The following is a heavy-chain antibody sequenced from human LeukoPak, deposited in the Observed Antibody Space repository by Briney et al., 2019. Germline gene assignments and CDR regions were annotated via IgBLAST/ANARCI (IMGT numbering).Heavy chain of an antibody. CDR1: GGSVSSTNW. Sequence: PSGTLSLTCAVSGGSVSSTNWWTWFRQPPGKGLEWIGGVHLDGRTNYNPSLTGRLTMSVDLYENHISLKLASVTAADTAVYYCAREGGFYRPLDYSGQGTLVTVSS. J-gene: IGHJ4*02. CDR3: AREGGFYRPLDY. D-gene: IGHD3-3*01. V-gene: IGHV4-4*02. CDR2: VHLDGRT.